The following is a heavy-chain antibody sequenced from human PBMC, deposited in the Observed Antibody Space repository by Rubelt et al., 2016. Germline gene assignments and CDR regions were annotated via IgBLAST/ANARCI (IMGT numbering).Heavy chain of an antibody. CDR1: GGSISSYY. D-gene: IGHD5-18*01. CDR3: ARLVRGYSYGVLRDWFDP. J-gene: IGHJ5*02. V-gene: IGHV4-59*08. Sequence: QVQLQESGPGLVKPSETLSLTCTVSGGSISSYYWSWIRQPPGKGLEWIGYIYYSGSTNYNPSLKSRVTISVDTSKNQVSLKLSSVTAADTAVYYCARLVRGYSYGVLRDWFDPWGQGTLVTVSS. CDR2: IYYSGST.